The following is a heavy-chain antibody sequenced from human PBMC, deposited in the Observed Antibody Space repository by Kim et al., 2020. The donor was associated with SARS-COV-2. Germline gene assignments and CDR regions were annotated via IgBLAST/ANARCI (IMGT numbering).Heavy chain of an antibody. Sequence: SETLSLTCTVSGGSISSGGYYWSWIRQHPGKGLEWIGYIYYSGSTYYNPSLKSRVTISVDTSKNQFSLKLSSVTAADTAVYYCAGDYGGATPLGPFDYWGHGTLVTVSS. D-gene: IGHD1-26*01. J-gene: IGHJ4*01. CDR2: IYYSGST. CDR3: AGDYGGATPLGPFDY. V-gene: IGHV4-31*03. CDR1: GGSISSGGYY.